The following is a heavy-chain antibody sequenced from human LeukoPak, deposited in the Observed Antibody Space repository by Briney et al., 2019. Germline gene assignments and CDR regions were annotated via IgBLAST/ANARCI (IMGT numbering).Heavy chain of an antibody. D-gene: IGHD3-22*01. CDR3: ARVDSSGYYPLDY. CDR2: INSDGSST. J-gene: IGHJ4*02. CDR1: GFTFSSYW. Sequence: GGSLRLSCAPSGFTFSSYWMHWVRQAPGKGLVWVSRINSDGSSTSYADSVKGRFTISRDNAKNTLYLQMDSLRAEDTAVYYCARVDSSGYYPLDYWGQGTLVTVSS. V-gene: IGHV3-74*01.